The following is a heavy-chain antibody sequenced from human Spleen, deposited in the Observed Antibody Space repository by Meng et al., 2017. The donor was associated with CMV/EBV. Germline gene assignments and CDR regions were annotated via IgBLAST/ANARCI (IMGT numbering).Heavy chain of an antibody. Sequence: GGSLRLSCAASGFTFTGYWMHWVRQTTGKGLVWVSRIDSDGSSTSYADSVKGRFTISRDNAKNTLYLQMNSLRVEDTAVYYCARTYDTASYYDYYFDYWGQGTLVTVSS. J-gene: IGHJ4*02. V-gene: IGHV3-74*01. CDR1: GFTFTGYW. D-gene: IGHD3-10*01. CDR2: IDSDGSST. CDR3: ARTYDTASYYDYYFDY.